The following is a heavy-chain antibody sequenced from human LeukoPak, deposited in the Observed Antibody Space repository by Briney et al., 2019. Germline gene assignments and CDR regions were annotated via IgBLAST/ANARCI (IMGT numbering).Heavy chain of an antibody. CDR1: GGSISSGDYY. CDR2: IYYNGNT. V-gene: IGHV4-61*08. CDR3: AAKLRPDDAFNI. Sequence: PSQTLSLTCTVSGGSISSGDYYWSWIRQPPGKGLEWIGYIYYNGNTKYNSSLKSRVTISVDTSKNQFSLKLSSVTAADTAVYYCAAKLRPDDAFNIWGQGTMVTVSS. D-gene: IGHD1-1*01. J-gene: IGHJ3*02.